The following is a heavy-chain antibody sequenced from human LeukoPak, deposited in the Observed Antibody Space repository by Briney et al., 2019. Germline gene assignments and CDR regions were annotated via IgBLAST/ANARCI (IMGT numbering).Heavy chain of an antibody. J-gene: IGHJ3*02. CDR3: ARDYGYGSGRANAFDI. D-gene: IGHD3-10*01. V-gene: IGHV4-4*07. CDR2: IYTSGST. CDR1: GGSISSYY. Sequence: SETLSLTCTVSGGSISSYYWSWIRQPAGKGLEWIGRIYTSGSTNYNPSLKSRVTMSVDTSKNQFSLKLSSVTAADTAVYYCARDYGYGSGRANAFDIWGLGTMVTVSS.